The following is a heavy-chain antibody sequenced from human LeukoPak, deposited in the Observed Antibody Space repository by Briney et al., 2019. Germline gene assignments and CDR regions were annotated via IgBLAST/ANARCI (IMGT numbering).Heavy chain of an antibody. CDR1: GGSISSGGYY. J-gene: IGHJ4*02. CDR2: IYPSGTT. Sequence: PSETLSLTCTVSGGSISSGGYYWNWIRQPAGKGLEWIGRIYPSGTTTYNPSLKRRVAVSKDTSMNQFSLNLTSVTAADTAVYYCARSAIRGGGVDYWGQGTLVTVSS. V-gene: IGHV4-61*02. CDR3: ARSAIRGGGVDY.